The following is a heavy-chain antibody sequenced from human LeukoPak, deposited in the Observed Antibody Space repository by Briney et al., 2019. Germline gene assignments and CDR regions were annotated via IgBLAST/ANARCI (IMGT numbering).Heavy chain of an antibody. J-gene: IGHJ6*02. V-gene: IGHV3-66*04. CDR2: IYSGGST. CDR3: AGPGIAVAGARDFYGMDV. D-gene: IGHD6-19*01. Sequence: GGSLRLSCAASGFTVSSNYMSWVRQAPGKGLEWVSVIYSGGSTYYADSVKGRFTISRDNSKNTLYLQMNSLGAEDTAVYYCAGPGIAVAGARDFYGMDVWGQGTTVTVSS. CDR1: GFTVSSNY.